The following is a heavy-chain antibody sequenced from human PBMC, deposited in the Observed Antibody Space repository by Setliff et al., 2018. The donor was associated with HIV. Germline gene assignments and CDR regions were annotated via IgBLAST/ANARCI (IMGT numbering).Heavy chain of an antibody. CDR1: GGSFSGYY. CDR3: VRGPQWLVQKGRVYYFDY. D-gene: IGHD6-19*01. CDR2: IYYSGSA. J-gene: IGHJ4*02. V-gene: IGHV4-30-4*01. Sequence: SETLSLTCAVYGGSFSGYYWSWIRQAPGKGLEWIGCIYYSGSAYYNPSLQRRVTISVDTSKNQVSLKLNSMTAADTAVYFCVRGPQWLVQKGRVYYFDYWGQGTLVTVPQ.